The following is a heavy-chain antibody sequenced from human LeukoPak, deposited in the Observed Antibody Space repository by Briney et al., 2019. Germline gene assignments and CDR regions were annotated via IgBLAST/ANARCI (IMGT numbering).Heavy chain of an antibody. V-gene: IGHV4-39*01. CDR1: GGSISSSSYY. CDR2: TYYSGST. J-gene: IGHJ4*02. CDR3: ARGDLRILIGY. D-gene: IGHD3-3*01. Sequence: SETLSLTCTVSGGSISSSSYYWGWIHQPPGKGLEWIGGTYYSGSTYYNPSLKSRVTISVDTSKNQFSLKLSSVTAADTVVYYCARGDLRILIGYWGQGTLVTVSS.